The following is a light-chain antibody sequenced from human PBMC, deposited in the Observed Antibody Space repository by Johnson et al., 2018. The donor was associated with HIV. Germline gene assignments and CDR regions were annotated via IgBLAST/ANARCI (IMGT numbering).Light chain of an antibody. V-gene: IGLV1-51*02. CDR3: GTWDNSLSTGGV. J-gene: IGLJ1*01. CDR2: ENN. Sequence: QSVLTQSPSVSAAPGQKVTISCSGSSSNIGNKYVSWYQQLPGTAPKLLIYENNKRPSGIPDRFSGSKSGTSATLDITGLQTGDEADYYCGTWDNSLSTGGVFGTGTKVTVL. CDR1: SSNIGNKY.